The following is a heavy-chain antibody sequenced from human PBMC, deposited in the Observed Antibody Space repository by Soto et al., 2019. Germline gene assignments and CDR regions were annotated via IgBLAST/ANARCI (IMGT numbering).Heavy chain of an antibody. J-gene: IGHJ6*02. D-gene: IGHD2-8*01. CDR1: GYSFMNYW. CDR2: IFPGTSNT. Sequence: GESLKISCQASGYSFMNYWIGWVRQVPGKGLEWTGLIFPGTSNTRYSPSFQGQVTISVDKSISTVYLQWNSLKASDTAIYYCARRYCTNTTDCPVGYGLDVWGLGTTVTVSS. V-gene: IGHV5-51*01. CDR3: ARRYCTNTTDCPVGYGLDV.